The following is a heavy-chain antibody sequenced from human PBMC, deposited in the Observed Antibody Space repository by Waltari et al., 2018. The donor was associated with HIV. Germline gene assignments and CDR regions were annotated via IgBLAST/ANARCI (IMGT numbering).Heavy chain of an antibody. D-gene: IGHD3-3*01. Sequence: EVQLVESGGGLVKPGGSLRLSCAASGFTFSNAWMSWVRQAPGKGLEWVGRIKSKTDGGTTDYAAPVKGRFTISRDDSKNTLYLQMNSLKTEDTAVYYCSAGDFWSGYRDYWGQGTLVTVSS. CDR1: GFTFSNAW. CDR2: IKSKTDGGTT. V-gene: IGHV3-15*01. CDR3: SAGDFWSGYRDY. J-gene: IGHJ4*02.